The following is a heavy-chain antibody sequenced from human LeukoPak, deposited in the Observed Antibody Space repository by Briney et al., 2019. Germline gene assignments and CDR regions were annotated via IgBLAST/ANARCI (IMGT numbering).Heavy chain of an antibody. J-gene: IGHJ3*02. Sequence: GGSLRLSCAASGFTFSSYWMSWVRQAPGKGLEWVANIKQDGSEKYYVDSVKGRFTISRDNAKNSLYLQMNSLRAEDTAVYYCARDQRITMIVVGYNDAFDIWGQGTMVTVSS. CDR1: GFTFSSYW. D-gene: IGHD3-22*01. CDR3: ARDQRITMIVVGYNDAFDI. V-gene: IGHV3-7*01. CDR2: IKQDGSEK.